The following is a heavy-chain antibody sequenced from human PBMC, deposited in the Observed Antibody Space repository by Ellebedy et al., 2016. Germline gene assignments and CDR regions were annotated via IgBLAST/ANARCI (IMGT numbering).Heavy chain of an antibody. CDR1: RYTFTGYY. Sequence: ASVKVSXKASRYTFTGYYMHWVRQAPGQGLEWMGWINPNSGGTNYAQKFQGWVTMTRDTSISTAYMELSSLRSEDTAVYYCARGLKWELDWFDPWGQGTLVTVSS. J-gene: IGHJ5*02. V-gene: IGHV1-2*04. CDR2: INPNSGGT. D-gene: IGHD1-26*01. CDR3: ARGLKWELDWFDP.